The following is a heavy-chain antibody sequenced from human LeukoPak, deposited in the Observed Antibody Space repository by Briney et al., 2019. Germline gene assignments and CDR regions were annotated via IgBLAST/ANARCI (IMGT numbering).Heavy chain of an antibody. D-gene: IGHD3-16*02. CDR2: IDIDGSRT. J-gene: IGHJ4*02. Sequence: GGSLRLSCAASGFTFSSYWMHWVRQAPGKGLVWVSRIDIDGSRTNYADSVKGRFTISRDNAKNTLYLQMNSLRAEDTAVYYCARDWQTVTFGGVIAQNFDYWGQGTLVTVSS. CDR1: GFTFSSYW. V-gene: IGHV3-74*01. CDR3: ARDWQTVTFGGVIAQNFDY.